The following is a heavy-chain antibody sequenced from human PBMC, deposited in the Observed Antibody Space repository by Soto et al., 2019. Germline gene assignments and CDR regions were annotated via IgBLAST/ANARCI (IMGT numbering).Heavy chain of an antibody. Sequence: ASVKVSFKASGGTFSSYAISWVRQAPGQGLEWMGGIIPIFGTANYAQKFQGRVTITADESTSTAYMELSSLRSEDTAVYYCAREGRVAASMAVWGQGTTVTVSS. J-gene: IGHJ6*02. CDR2: IIPIFGTA. CDR1: GGTFSSYA. D-gene: IGHD6-13*01. V-gene: IGHV1-69*13. CDR3: AREGRVAASMAV.